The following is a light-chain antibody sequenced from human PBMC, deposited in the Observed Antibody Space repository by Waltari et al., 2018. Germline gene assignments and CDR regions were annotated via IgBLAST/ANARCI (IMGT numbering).Light chain of an antibody. Sequence: QSDLTQPASVSGSPGQSITISCTATSSDAGGYNYVSWYQQHPGKAPKLMIYDVSNRPSGVSNRFSGSKSGNTASLTISGLQAEDEADYYCSSYTSSSTLLFGGGTKLTVL. CDR2: DVS. V-gene: IGLV2-14*01. J-gene: IGLJ2*01. CDR1: SSDAGGYNY. CDR3: SSYTSSSTLL.